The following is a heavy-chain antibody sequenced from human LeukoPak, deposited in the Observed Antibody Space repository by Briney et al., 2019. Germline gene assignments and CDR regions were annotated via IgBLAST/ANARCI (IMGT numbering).Heavy chain of an antibody. J-gene: IGHJ4*02. Sequence: KPSETLSLTCTVSGGSISSYYWSWIRQPPGKGLEWIGEINHSGSTNYNPSLKSRVTISVDTSKNQFSLKLSSVTAADTAVYYCARTHPYDFWSGYYRQLFPYFDYWGQGTLVTVSS. CDR3: ARTHPYDFWSGYYRQLFPYFDY. D-gene: IGHD3-3*01. V-gene: IGHV4-34*01. CDR1: GGSISSYY. CDR2: INHSGST.